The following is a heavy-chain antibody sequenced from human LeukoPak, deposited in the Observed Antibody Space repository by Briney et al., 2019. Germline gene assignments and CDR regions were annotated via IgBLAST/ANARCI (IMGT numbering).Heavy chain of an antibody. CDR3: TTDHHLLWFRELGSTFYGDY. Sequence: PGGSLRLSCAAFGFTFSNAWMNWVRQAPGKGLEWVGRIKSKTDGGTTDYAAPVKGRFTISRDDSKNTLYLQMNSLKTEDTAVYYCTTDHHLLWFRELGSTFYGDYWGQGTLVTVSS. V-gene: IGHV3-15*01. D-gene: IGHD3-10*01. J-gene: IGHJ4*02. CDR1: GFTFSNAW. CDR2: IKSKTDGGTT.